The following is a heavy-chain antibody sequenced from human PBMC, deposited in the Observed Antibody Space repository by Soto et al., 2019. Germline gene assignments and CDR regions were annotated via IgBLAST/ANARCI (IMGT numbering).Heavy chain of an antibody. J-gene: IGHJ6*02. CDR1: GYSFASYC. D-gene: IGHD6-6*01. Sequence: PGESLKISCQGSGYSFASYCIGWVLQMPWKDLEWMGIIYPGDSDTRYSPSFQGQVTISADKSLRTAYLQWTSLKASDTALYYCARTRSFTLGFYYDGMDVWGQGTTVTVSS. V-gene: IGHV5-51*01. CDR3: ARTRSFTLGFYYDGMDV. CDR2: IYPGDSDT.